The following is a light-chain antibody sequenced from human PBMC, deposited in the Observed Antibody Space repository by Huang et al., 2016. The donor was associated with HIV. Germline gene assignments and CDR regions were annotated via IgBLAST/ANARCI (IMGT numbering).Light chain of an antibody. J-gene: IGKJ1*01. CDR3: QHYNNWPWWT. Sequence: EVVMTQSPAILSVSPGERATLSCRASQSVTSNLAWYQHKPGQAPRLLIYSASTRATGIPARCSGSGSGTEFTLTISSLQSEDFAVYYCQHYNNWPWWTFGQGTKVEIK. CDR1: QSVTSN. V-gene: IGKV3-15*01. CDR2: SAS.